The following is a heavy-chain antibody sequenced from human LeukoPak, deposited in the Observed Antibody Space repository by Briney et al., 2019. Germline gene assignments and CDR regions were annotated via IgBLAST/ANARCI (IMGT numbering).Heavy chain of an antibody. V-gene: IGHV3-23*01. CDR3: AKDRPNYYGSNGHYYRRDGDY. D-gene: IGHD3-22*01. Sequence: GGSLRLSCAASGFTFSIYAMSWVRQAPGKGLQWVSPITSSGDGTYYADSVKGRFTISRDNSESMLYLQMNSLRVEDTAVYFCAKDRPNYYGSNGHYYRRDGDYWGQGTLVTVSS. CDR2: ITSSGDGT. J-gene: IGHJ4*02. CDR1: GFTFSIYA.